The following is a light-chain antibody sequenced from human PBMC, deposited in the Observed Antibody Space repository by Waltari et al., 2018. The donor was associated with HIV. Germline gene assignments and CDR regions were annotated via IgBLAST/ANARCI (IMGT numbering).Light chain of an antibody. CDR3: SSYAGSNNLV. V-gene: IGLV2-8*01. CDR2: EVS. J-gene: IGLJ3*02. CDR1: SSDVGPYDY. Sequence: QSALTQPPSASGSPGQSVTISCTGTSSDVGPYDYLYWYQQHPGKAPKLMIYEVSKRPSGVPDRFSGSKSANTASLTVSGLQEDDEADYYCSSYAGSNNLVFGGGTKLTVL.